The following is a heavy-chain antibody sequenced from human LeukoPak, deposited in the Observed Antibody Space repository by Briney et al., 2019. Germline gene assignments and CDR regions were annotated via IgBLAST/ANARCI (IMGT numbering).Heavy chain of an antibody. CDR2: IYYSGST. J-gene: IGHJ5*02. CDR3: ARCLVRGVIIAVAVDWFDP. V-gene: IGHV4-39*07. CDR1: GGSISSYY. D-gene: IGHD3-10*01. Sequence: PSETLSLTCTVSGGSISSYYWGWIRQPPGKGLEWIGSIYYSGSTYYNPSLKSRVTISVDTSKNQFSLKLSSVTAADTAVYYCARCLVRGVIIAVAVDWFDPWGQGTLVTVSS.